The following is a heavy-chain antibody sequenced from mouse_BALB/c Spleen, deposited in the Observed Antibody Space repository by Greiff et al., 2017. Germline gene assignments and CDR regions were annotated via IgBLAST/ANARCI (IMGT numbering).Heavy chain of an antibody. CDR3: ARSLRGTYAMDY. J-gene: IGHJ4*01. V-gene: IGHV5-17*02. CDR1: GFTFSSFG. Sequence: EVQLVESGGGLVQPGGSRKLSCAASGFTFSSFGMHWVRQAPEKGLEWVAYISSGSSTIYYADTVKGRFTISRDNPKNTLFLQMTSLRSEDTAMYYCARSLRGTYAMDYWGQGTSVTVSS. D-gene: IGHD1-1*01. CDR2: ISSGSSTI.